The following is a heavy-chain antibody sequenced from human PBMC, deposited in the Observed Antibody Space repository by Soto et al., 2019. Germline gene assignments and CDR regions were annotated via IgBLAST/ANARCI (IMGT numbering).Heavy chain of an antibody. J-gene: IGHJ6*02. V-gene: IGHV3-21*06. D-gene: IGHD2-2*01. CDR2: IGSSSNYI. CDR3: ATLTYCSSASCPNYYYVMDV. Sequence: WGSLRLSCAASGFTFTTYSLTWVRQSPGKGLEWVASIGSSSNYIYYADSVKGRFTISRDNAKNSLFLQMNSLRAEDTAVYYCATLTYCSSASCPNYYYVMDVWGQGTTVTVSS. CDR1: GFTFTTYS.